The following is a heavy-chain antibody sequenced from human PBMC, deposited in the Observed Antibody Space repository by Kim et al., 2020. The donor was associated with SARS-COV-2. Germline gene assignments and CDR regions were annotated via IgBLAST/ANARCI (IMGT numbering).Heavy chain of an antibody. CDR3: ARGTVDDYYYYYGMDV. V-gene: IGHV3-23*01. D-gene: IGHD3-10*01. CDR1: GFTFSSYA. J-gene: IGHJ6*02. Sequence: GGSLRLSCAASGFTFSSYAMSWVRQAPGKGLEWVSAISGSGGSTYYADSVKGRFTISRDNSKNTLYLQMNSLRAEDTAVYYCARGTVDDYYYYYGMDVWGQGTTVTVSS. CDR2: ISGSGGST.